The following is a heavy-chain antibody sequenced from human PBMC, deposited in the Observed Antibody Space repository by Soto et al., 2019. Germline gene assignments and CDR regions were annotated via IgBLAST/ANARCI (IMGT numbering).Heavy chain of an antibody. CDR2: LSGSGTST. CDR1: GFSFVNYA. D-gene: IGHD6-19*01. V-gene: IGHV3-23*01. Sequence: EVQLLESGGGLVQPGGSLRLSCAASGFSFVNYAMNWVRQAPGKGLEWVSGLSGSGTSTYYADSVKGRFTISRDNSRDTLFLHMNSLTADDTAVYYCAKATTNGGWFNPFDSWGQGALVTLSS. J-gene: IGHJ4*02. CDR3: AKATTNGGWFNPFDS.